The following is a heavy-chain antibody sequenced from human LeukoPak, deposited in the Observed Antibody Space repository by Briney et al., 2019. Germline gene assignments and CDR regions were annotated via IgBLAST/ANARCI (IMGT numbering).Heavy chain of an antibody. CDR3: ARQIPQAFGFRGAEDVYYFDY. D-gene: IGHD3-10*01. CDR1: GGSISSYY. Sequence: SETLSLTCTVSGGSISSYYWSWIRQPAGKGLEWIGRIYTSGSTNYNPSLKSRVTMSVDTSKNQFSLKLSSVTAADTAVYYRARQIPQAFGFRGAEDVYYFDYWGQGTLVTVSS. J-gene: IGHJ4*02. V-gene: IGHV4-4*07. CDR2: IYTSGST.